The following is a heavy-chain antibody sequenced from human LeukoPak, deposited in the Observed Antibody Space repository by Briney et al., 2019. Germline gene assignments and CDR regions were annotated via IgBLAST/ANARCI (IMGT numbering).Heavy chain of an antibody. V-gene: IGHV3-30*18. CDR2: ISYDGSNK. Sequence: PGGSLRLSCAASGFTFSSYGMHWVRQAPGKGLEWVAVISYDGSNKYYADSVKGRFTISRDNSKNTLYLQMNSLRAEDTAVYYCGKDGSVAGLLGAFDIWGQGTMVTVSS. J-gene: IGHJ3*02. CDR1: GFTFSSYG. CDR3: GKDGSVAGLLGAFDI. D-gene: IGHD6-19*01.